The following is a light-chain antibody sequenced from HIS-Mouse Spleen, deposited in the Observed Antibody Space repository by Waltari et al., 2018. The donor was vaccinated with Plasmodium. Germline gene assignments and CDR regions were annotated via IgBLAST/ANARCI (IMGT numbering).Light chain of an antibody. J-gene: IGLJ1*01. Sequence: QSALTQPASVSGSPGQSFTIPCTGTSSAVGSYNLVSWYQQHPGKAPQRMIYEGSKRPARVSNRFSGSKSGNTASLTISGLQAEDEADYYCCSYAGSSTFVFGTGTKVTVL. CDR1: SSAVGSYNL. CDR2: EGS. V-gene: IGLV2-23*01. CDR3: CSYAGSSTFV.